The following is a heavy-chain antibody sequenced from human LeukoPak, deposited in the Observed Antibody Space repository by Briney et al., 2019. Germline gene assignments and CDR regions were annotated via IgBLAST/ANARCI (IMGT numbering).Heavy chain of an antibody. D-gene: IGHD3-10*01. CDR1: GFTFSDHY. Sequence: GGSLRLSCAASGFTFSDHYMSWIRQAPGKGLEWVSHLSSTGSIIYQADSVKGRFTISRDNAKNSLSLQMNSLRAEDTALYYCTGNYYGSGSYADFDYWGQGTLVTVSS. J-gene: IGHJ4*02. V-gene: IGHV3-11*01. CDR3: TGNYYGSGSYADFDY. CDR2: LSSTGSII.